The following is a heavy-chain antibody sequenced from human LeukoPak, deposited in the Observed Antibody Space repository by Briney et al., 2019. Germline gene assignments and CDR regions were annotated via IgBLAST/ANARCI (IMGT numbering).Heavy chain of an antibody. D-gene: IGHD2-2*01. Sequence: PSETLSLTCTVSGGSISSSSYYWGWIRQPPGKGLEWIGSISHSGSPYYNPSLKSRVTLSVDTSKNQFSLKLRSVTAADTAVYYCARVNQPLQYRRGLDYWGQGTLVTVSS. CDR2: ISHSGSP. V-gene: IGHV4-39*07. CDR3: ARVNQPLQYRRGLDY. CDR1: GGSISSSSYY. J-gene: IGHJ4*02.